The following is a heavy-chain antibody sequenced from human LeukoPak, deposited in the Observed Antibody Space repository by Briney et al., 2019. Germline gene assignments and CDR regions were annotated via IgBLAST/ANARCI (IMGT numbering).Heavy chain of an antibody. D-gene: IGHD3-10*01. V-gene: IGHV4-59*01. CDR3: ARGGYYGSGNDFRFDP. CDR2: IHYTGST. CDR1: GGSLSSYY. Sequence: PSETLTLTCTVSGGSLSSYYWSWIRQSPGKGLECIGYIHYTGSTNYNPSLKSRVTISVETSKNQFSLKLKSVTAADTAVYYCARGGYYGSGNDFRFDPWGQGTLVNVSS. J-gene: IGHJ5*02.